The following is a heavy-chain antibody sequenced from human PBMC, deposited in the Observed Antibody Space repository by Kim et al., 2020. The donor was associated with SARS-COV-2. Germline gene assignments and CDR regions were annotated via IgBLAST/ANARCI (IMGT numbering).Heavy chain of an antibody. V-gene: IGHV1-46*01. D-gene: IGHD1-7*01. CDR1: GYTFSSYY. CDR2: INPSGGST. J-gene: IGHJ4*02. Sequence: ASVKVSCKASGYTFSSYYIHWVRQAPGQGLEWMGIINPSGGSTTYAQKFQGRVTMTRDTSTSTVYMELSSLRSEDTAVYYCARVGNWNFRTYYFDYWGQGTLVTVSS. CDR3: ARVGNWNFRTYYFDY.